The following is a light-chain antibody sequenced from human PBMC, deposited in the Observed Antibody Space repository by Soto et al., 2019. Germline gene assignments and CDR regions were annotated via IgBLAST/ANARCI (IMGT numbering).Light chain of an antibody. CDR3: QLRKNWPPSNT. CDR2: DAS. V-gene: IGKV3-11*01. J-gene: IGKJ5*01. Sequence: EIVLTHSPATLSLSPGERATLSCRSSQSFSDYLAWYQQIPGQAPRLLIYDASTLATGIPARFRGSGSGTDFTLTISSLEPEDFAVYYCQLRKNWPPSNTFGQRTRLEIK. CDR1: QSFSDY.